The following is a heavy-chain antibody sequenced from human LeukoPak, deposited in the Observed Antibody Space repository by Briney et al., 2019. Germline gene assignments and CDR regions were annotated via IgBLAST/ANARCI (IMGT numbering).Heavy chain of an antibody. J-gene: IGHJ4*02. D-gene: IGHD2-15*01. CDR2: ISGSGGST. V-gene: IGHV3-23*01. Sequence: PGGSLRLSCEASGFTFSSYAMSWVRQAPGKGLEWVSAISGSGGSTYYADSVKGRFTISRDNSKNTLYLQMNSLRAEDTAVYYCAKVGSRGYYFDYWGQGTLVTVSS. CDR1: GFTFSSYA. CDR3: AKVGSRGYYFDY.